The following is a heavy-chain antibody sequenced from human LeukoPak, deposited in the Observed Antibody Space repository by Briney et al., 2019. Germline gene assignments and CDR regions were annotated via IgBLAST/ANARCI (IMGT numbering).Heavy chain of an antibody. CDR3: ASQQDLEYTLSSGGYYFDS. J-gene: IGHJ4*02. D-gene: IGHD2-15*01. V-gene: IGHV3-53*01. CDR1: GFTLSSNY. CDR2: MYSGGST. Sequence: GGSLRLSCAASGFTLSSNYMSWVGQAAGKGVEWVSGMYSGGSTHYADSVKRRSTISRDNSKNTLYLHMSSLRAEDTAVYYGASQQDLEYTLSSGGYYFDSWGQGIQVTVSS.